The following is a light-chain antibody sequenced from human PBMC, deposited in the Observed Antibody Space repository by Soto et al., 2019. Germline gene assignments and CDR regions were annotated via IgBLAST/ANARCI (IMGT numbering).Light chain of an antibody. Sequence: QSALTQPRSVSGSPGQSVTISCTGTSSDVGGSNYVSWYQQHPGKTPKLMIYDVTKRPSGVPDRFSGSKSGNTASLTISGLQAEDEADYYCCLYAGSYTLLFGGGTKLTVL. V-gene: IGLV2-11*01. CDR1: SSDVGGSNY. CDR2: DVT. J-gene: IGLJ2*01. CDR3: CLYAGSYTLL.